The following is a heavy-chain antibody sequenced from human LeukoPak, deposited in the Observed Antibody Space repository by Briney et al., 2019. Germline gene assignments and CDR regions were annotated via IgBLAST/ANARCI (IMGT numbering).Heavy chain of an antibody. V-gene: IGHV3-15*01. CDR3: TTVWNCGGDCSDAFDI. Sequence: GGSLRLSCAASGFSFRNAWMSWVRQAPGKGLEWVGRIKSKTDGGTTDYAAPVKGRFTISRDNSKNTLYLQMNSLKTEDTAVYYCTTVWNCGGDCSDAFDIWGQGTMVTVSS. CDR2: IKSKTDGGTT. J-gene: IGHJ3*02. D-gene: IGHD2-21*02. CDR1: GFSFRNAW.